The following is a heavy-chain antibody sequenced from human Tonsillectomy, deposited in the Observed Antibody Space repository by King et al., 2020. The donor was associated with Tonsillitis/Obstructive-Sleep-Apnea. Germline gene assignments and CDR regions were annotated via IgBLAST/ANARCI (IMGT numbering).Heavy chain of an antibody. CDR1: GFNFNIYS. Sequence: VQLVESGGALIQPGGSLRLSCAASGFNFNIYSMNWVRQAPGKGLEWDAYLSSSSATIYYADSVKGRFTISRDNANNSLFLHMNSLRDEDTAVYYCAGDRQFQWSYDAPSYFDSWGQGILVTVSS. D-gene: IGHD1-26*01. CDR3: AGDRQFQWSYDAPSYFDS. V-gene: IGHV3-48*02. J-gene: IGHJ4*02. CDR2: LSSSSATI.